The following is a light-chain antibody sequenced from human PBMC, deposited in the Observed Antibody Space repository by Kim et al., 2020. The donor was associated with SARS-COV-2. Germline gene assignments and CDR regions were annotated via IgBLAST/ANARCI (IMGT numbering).Light chain of an antibody. CDR1: SGHSIYA. Sequence: QLVLTQSPSASASLGASVKLTCTLSSGHSIYAIAWHQQQPEKGPRYLMKVNSDGRHSKGDGIPDRFSGSSSGAARYLTISSLQSEDEADYYCQTWGSGIRVFGGGTKVTVL. J-gene: IGLJ3*02. V-gene: IGLV4-69*01. CDR2: VNSDGRH. CDR3: QTWGSGIRV.